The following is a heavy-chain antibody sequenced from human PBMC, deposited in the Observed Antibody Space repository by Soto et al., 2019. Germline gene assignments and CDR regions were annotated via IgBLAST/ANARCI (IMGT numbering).Heavy chain of an antibody. CDR1: GGSFSGYY. CDR2: INHSGST. CDR3: ARGLINDFLICSALRYHHDGICV. J-gene: IGHJ6*02. V-gene: IGHV4-34*01. D-gene: IGHD3-9*01. Sequence: SENLSLTCAVYGGSFSGYYWSWIRQPPGKGLEWIGEINHSGSTNYNPSLKSRVTISVDTSKNQFSLKLSSVTAADTAVYYCARGLINDFLICSALRYHHDGICVRGQGTTVIVS.